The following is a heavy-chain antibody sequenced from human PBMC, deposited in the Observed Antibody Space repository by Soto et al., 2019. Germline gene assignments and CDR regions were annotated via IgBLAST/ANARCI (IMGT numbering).Heavy chain of an antibody. CDR3: ARGDSSGWYASEFFQH. CDR1: GYTFTSYG. D-gene: IGHD6-19*01. CDR2: ISVYNGET. J-gene: IGHJ1*01. Sequence: QVQLVQSGAEVKKPGASVKVSCKASGYTFTSYGINWVRQAPGQGLEWMGWISVYNGETNYAQKFQGRVTMATDTSTSTAYMERRSLRSDDTAVYYGARGDSSGWYASEFFQHWGQGTLVTVSS. V-gene: IGHV1-18*01.